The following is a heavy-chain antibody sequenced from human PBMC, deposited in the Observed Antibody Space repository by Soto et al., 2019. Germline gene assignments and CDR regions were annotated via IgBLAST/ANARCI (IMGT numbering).Heavy chain of an antibody. J-gene: IGHJ3*01. CDR1: GGTFSSYA. V-gene: IGHV1-69*06. CDR2: IIPIFGTA. D-gene: IGHD2-2*03. Sequence: QVQLVQSGAEVKKPGSSVKVSCKASGGTFSSYAISWVRQAPGQGLEWMGGIIPIFGTANYAQKFQGRVPFTADKSTSKAYMGLGSLKSEDTAVYYCARFVEMDKFFKETRPHGFDFGGQGTMVPVSS. CDR3: ARFVEMDKFFKETRPHGFDF.